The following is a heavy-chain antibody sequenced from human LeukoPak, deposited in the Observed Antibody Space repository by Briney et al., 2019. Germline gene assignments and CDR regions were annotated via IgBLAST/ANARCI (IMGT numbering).Heavy chain of an antibody. V-gene: IGHV3-13*01. CDR1: GFTFSSYW. Sequence: PGGSLRLSCAASGFTFSSYWMHWVRQATGKGLEWVSAIGTAGDTYYPGSVKGRFTISRENAKNSLYLQMNSLRAGDTAVYYCAGVLPGTRSAFDIWGQGTMVTVSS. J-gene: IGHJ3*02. CDR3: AGVLPGTRSAFDI. CDR2: IGTAGDT.